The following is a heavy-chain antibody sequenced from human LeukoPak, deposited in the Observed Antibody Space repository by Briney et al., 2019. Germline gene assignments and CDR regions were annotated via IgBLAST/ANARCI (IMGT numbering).Heavy chain of an antibody. Sequence: GGSLRLSCAASGFTFSSYSMNWVRQAPGKGLEWVSSISSSSSYIYYADSVKGRFTISRDNAKNSLYLQMNSLGAEDTAVYYCARGWELLEAHFDYWGQGTLVTVSS. D-gene: IGHD1-26*01. V-gene: IGHV3-21*01. CDR2: ISSSSSYI. CDR3: ARGWELLEAHFDY. J-gene: IGHJ4*02. CDR1: GFTFSSYS.